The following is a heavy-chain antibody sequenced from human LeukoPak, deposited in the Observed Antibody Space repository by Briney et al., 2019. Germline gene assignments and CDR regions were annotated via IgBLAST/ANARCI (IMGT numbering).Heavy chain of an antibody. J-gene: IGHJ4*02. CDR2: IRYDGSNK. V-gene: IGHV3-30*02. D-gene: IGHD2-15*01. CDR3: AKDRRRGYCSGGSCLRFDY. Sequence: PGGSLRLSCAASGFTFSSYGMHWVRQAPGKGLEWVAFIRYDGSNKYYADSVKGRFTISRDNSKNTLYLQMNSLRAEDTAVYYCAKDRRRGYCSGGSCLRFDYWGQGTPVTVSS. CDR1: GFTFSSYG.